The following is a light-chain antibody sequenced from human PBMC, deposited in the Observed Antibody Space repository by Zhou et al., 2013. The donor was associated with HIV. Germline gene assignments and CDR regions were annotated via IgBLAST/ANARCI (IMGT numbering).Light chain of an antibody. CDR2: GAS. Sequence: EIVLTQSPGTLSLSPGERATLSCRASQSVSSSYLAWYQQKPGQAPRLLIYGASSRATGIPDRFSGSGSGTDFTLTISRLEPEDVAVYYCQQYGSSPRSFAQGTKLEIK. V-gene: IGKV3-20*01. CDR1: QSVSSSY. CDR3: QQYGSSPRS. J-gene: IGKJ2*04.